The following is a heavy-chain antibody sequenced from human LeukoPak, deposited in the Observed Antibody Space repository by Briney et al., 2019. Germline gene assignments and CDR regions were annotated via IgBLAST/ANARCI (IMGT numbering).Heavy chain of an antibody. CDR2: IHRSGNT. CDR3: AASLWFGVNPEY. CDR1: NGSFNGYY. Sequence: SETLSLTCGVYNGSFNGYYWTWIRQPPGKGLEWIGEIHRSGNTNYHPSLRSRVTISVDTSKNHVYLTLNSVAAADTAIYYCAASLWFGVNPEYWGQGTLVTVSS. V-gene: IGHV4-34*01. D-gene: IGHD3-10*01. J-gene: IGHJ4*02.